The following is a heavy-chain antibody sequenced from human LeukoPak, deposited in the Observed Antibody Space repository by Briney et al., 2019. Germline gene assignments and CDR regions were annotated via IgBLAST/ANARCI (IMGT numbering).Heavy chain of an antibody. D-gene: IGHD6-6*01. J-gene: IGHJ4*02. CDR2: INHSGST. Sequence: SETLSLTCGVTGGSLSGYYWIWIRQTPPQELEWSGEINHSGSTNYNPSLKSRVTISVDTANNQFYLSLTSLSAADTAVYYCARRRWSSSSVIGYWGRGTRVTVSP. V-gene: IGHV4-34*01. CDR1: GGSLSGYY. CDR3: ARRRWSSSSVIGY.